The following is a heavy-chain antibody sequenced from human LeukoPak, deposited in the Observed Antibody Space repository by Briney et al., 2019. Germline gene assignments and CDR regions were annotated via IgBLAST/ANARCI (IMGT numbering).Heavy chain of an antibody. J-gene: IGHJ6*03. CDR3: ARDREGSSYYYYYYYMDV. CDR1: GGTFSSYA. CDR2: IIPIFGTA. V-gene: IGHV1-69*06. Sequence: ASLKVSCKASGGTFSSYAISWVRQAPGQGLEWMGRIIPIFGTANYAQKFQGRVTITADKSTSTAYMELSSLRSEDTAVYYCARDREGSSYYYYYYYMDVWGKGTTVTVSS. D-gene: IGHD5-24*01.